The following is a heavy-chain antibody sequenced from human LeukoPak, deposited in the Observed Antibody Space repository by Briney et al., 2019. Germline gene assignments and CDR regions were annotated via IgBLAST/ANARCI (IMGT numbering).Heavy chain of an antibody. Sequence: PGGSLRLSCAASGFTFSDYYMSWIRQAPGKGLEWVSYISSSSSYTDYADSVKGRFTISRDNAKNSLNLQMNSLRAEDTAVYYCARDSGYSGYSDYWGQGTVVTVSS. D-gene: IGHD5-12*01. J-gene: IGHJ4*02. V-gene: IGHV3-11*05. CDR2: ISSSSSYT. CDR3: ARDSGYSGYSDY. CDR1: GFTFSDYY.